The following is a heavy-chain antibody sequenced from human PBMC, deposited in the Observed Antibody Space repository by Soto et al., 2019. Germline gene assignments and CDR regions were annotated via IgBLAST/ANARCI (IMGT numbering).Heavy chain of an antibody. V-gene: IGHV1-2*02. CDR2: LKSDNGGA. CDR3: ARDLCPLGSVSACPKFGLDF. J-gene: IGHJ6*02. Sequence: ASVKVSCKASGYTFTGHYMHWVRQVSGKGLEYLGWLKSDNGGAYSVPKFQGRVTFTRDTSPTTAYMELSGLRSDDTAVYFCARDLCPLGSVSACPKFGLDFWGHGTTVTVSS. D-gene: IGHD3-10*01. CDR1: GYTFTGHY.